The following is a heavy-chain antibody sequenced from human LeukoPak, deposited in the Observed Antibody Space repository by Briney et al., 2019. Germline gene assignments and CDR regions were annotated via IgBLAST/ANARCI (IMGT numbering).Heavy chain of an antibody. CDR3: AGARVVPAAMYY. V-gene: IGHV4-34*01. J-gene: IGHJ4*02. CDR2: INHSGST. CDR1: GGSFSGYY. Sequence: SETQSLTCAVYGGSFSGYYWSWIRQPPGKGQEWIGEINHSGSTNYNPSLKSRVTISVDTAKNQFSLKLSSVTAADTAVYYCAGARVVPAAMYYWGQGTLVTVSS. D-gene: IGHD2-2*01.